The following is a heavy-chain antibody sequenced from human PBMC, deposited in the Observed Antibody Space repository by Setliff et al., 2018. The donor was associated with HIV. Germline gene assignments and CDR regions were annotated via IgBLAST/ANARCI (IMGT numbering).Heavy chain of an antibody. CDR2: IYYTGST. D-gene: IGHD3-22*01. Sequence: SETLSLTCTVSGGSISSGDYYWSWIRQHPRKGLEWIGYIYYTGSTYYNPSLKSRVTISVDTSKNQFSLKLSSVTAADTAVYYCARGKNYYDSSGYHYWGQGTLVTVSS. CDR3: ARGKNYYDSSGYHY. CDR1: GGSISSGDYY. J-gene: IGHJ4*02. V-gene: IGHV4-31*03.